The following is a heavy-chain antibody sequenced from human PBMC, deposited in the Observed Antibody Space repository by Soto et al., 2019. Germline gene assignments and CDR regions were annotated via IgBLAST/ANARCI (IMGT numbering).Heavy chain of an antibody. J-gene: IGHJ6*02. D-gene: IGHD2-15*01. CDR1: GYIFTNYW. CDR2: IHPDDSDT. V-gene: IGHV5-51*01. Sequence: PGESLKISCKGSGYIFTNYWIGWVRQMPGRGLEWMGIIHPDDSDTKYNPSFQGQVTFSADKSITTAYLHWSSLKASDTAIYYCARSPVVAAIDYYGMDVRGQGTTVTVSS. CDR3: ARSPVVAAIDYYGMDV.